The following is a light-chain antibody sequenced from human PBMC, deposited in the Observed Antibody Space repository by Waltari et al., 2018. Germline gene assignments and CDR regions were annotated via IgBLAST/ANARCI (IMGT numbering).Light chain of an antibody. CDR1: QSVGSY. CDR3: QQRSNWTPHT. V-gene: IGKV3-11*01. Sequence: EIVLTQSPDTLSLSPGDTATLSCRASQSVGSYLSWYQQKPGHPPRLLIYDASNRATGVPDRFRGSGSGTDFTLTISSLEAEDFAVYFCQQRSNWTPHTFGQGARLDIK. J-gene: IGKJ2*01. CDR2: DAS.